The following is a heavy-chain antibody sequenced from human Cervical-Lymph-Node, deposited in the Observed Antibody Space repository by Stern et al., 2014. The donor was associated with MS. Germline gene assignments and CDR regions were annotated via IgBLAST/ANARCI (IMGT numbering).Heavy chain of an antibody. CDR3: ATAPLAYYYDTSAYYNNY. Sequence: VQLVQSGAEVKKPGASVKVSCKVSGYPLTELSMHWVRQAPGRGLEWMGGFDPEDGEIIYAQKFQGRVSMTEDASTETAYMELSSLTSEDTAVYYCATAPLAYYYDTSAYYNNYWGQGTLVTVSS. D-gene: IGHD3-22*01. V-gene: IGHV1-24*01. J-gene: IGHJ4*02. CDR1: GYPLTELS. CDR2: FDPEDGEI.